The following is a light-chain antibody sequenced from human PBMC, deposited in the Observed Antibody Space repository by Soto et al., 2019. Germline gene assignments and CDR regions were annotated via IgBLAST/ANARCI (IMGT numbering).Light chain of an antibody. J-gene: IGLJ2*01. V-gene: IGLV2-14*01. CDR3: SSYTTSNTVL. CDR1: STDIGNYNY. CDR2: DVS. Sequence: QSALTQPASVSRSPGQSITISCTGTSTDIGNYNYVSWYQQHPGKAPRLMIYDVSNRPSGVSDRFSGSKSGHTASLTISGLQAEDEADYYCSSYTTSNTVLFGGGTKLTVL.